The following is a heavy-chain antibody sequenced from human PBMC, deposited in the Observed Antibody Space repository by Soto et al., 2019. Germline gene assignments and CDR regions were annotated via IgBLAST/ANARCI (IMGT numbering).Heavy chain of an antibody. J-gene: IGHJ4*02. V-gene: IGHV4-59*08. CDR1: GGSINNND. CDR2: IHNSGET. CDR3: ARHLDSGTYPLDY. D-gene: IGHD3-16*02. Sequence: EFLSLTCRVSGGSINNNDWSWIRQPPGKGLEWIGYIHNSGETNANPSLRGRATISLDTSANRVSLKLNSVTAADTAMYYCARHLDSGTYPLDYWGQGTLVTVSS.